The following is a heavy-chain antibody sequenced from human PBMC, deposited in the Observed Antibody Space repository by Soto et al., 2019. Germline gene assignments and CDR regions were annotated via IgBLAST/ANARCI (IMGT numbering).Heavy chain of an antibody. CDR1: GYTFTSYD. V-gene: IGHV1-8*01. CDR3: ARGGSGYYYGSSGYYYHDY. Sequence: ASVKVSCKASGYTFTSYDINWVRQATGQGLEWMGWMNPNSGNTGYAQKFQGRVTMTRNTSISTAYMELSSLRSEDAAVYYCARGGSGYYYGSSGYYYHDYWGQGTLVTVSS. D-gene: IGHD3-22*01. J-gene: IGHJ4*02. CDR2: MNPNSGNT.